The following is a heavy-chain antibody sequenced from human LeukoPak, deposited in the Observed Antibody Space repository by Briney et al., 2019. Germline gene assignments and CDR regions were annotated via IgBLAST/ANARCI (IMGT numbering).Heavy chain of an antibody. J-gene: IGHJ4*02. V-gene: IGHV3-23*01. CDR1: GFTFSSYA. D-gene: IGHD5-24*01. CDR3: AKVLSGDLRGNFDY. CDR2: ITGSGGST. Sequence: GGSLRLSCAASGFTFSSYAMSWVRQAPGKGLEWVSAITGSGGSTYYADSVKGRFTISRDNSKNTLYLQMNSLRAEDTAVYCCAKVLSGDLRGNFDYWGQGTLVTVSS.